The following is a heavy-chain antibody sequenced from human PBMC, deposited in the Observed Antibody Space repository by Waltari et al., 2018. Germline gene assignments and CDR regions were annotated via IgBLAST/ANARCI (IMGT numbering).Heavy chain of an antibody. J-gene: IGHJ6*02. CDR1: GYTLPELS. Sequence: VQLVQSGAEVKKPGASLQVSCKVSGYTLPELSMPWVRQAPAHVLEWMGGFDPEEGETIYAQKFKGRVTMTEDTSTDTAYMELSSLRSEDTAVYYCATPRPGVIGAYYYYYGMDVWGQGTTVTVSS. CDR2: FDPEEGET. CDR3: ATPRPGVIGAYYYYYGMDV. V-gene: IGHV1-24*01.